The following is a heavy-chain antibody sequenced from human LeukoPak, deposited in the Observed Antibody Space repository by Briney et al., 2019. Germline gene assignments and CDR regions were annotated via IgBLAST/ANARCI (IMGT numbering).Heavy chain of an antibody. V-gene: IGHV3-11*01. CDR3: GKGSLAVPATPLDF. CDR1: GFDFSNSF. CDR2: ISSRSTTI. D-gene: IGHD2-15*01. J-gene: IGHJ4*02. Sequence: GGSLRLSCTASGFDFSNSFMSWIRQAPGKGLEWISYISSRSTTIYYADSVQGRFTISRDNGKNTVYLQMNNPRVDDTAVFYCGKGSLAVPATPLDFWGQGTLVTVSS.